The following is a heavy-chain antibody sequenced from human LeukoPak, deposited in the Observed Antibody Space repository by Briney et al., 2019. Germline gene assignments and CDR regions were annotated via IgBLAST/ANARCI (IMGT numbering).Heavy chain of an antibody. CDR2: ISYDGRNN. CDR3: AKLGFDSSGSHTLFDY. Sequence: GGSLRLSCAASGFTFSSYAMLWVRQGPGKGLEWLAIISYDGRNNHYGDSVKGRFTISRDNSKNTLHLQMNSLRAEDTAVYYCAKLGFDSSGSHTLFDYWGQGTQVTVSS. V-gene: IGHV3-30*18. CDR1: GFTFSSYA. D-gene: IGHD3-22*01. J-gene: IGHJ4*02.